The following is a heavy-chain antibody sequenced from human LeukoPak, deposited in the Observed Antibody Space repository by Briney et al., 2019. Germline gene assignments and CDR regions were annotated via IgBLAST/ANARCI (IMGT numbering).Heavy chain of an antibody. CDR1: GGSISSYY. D-gene: IGHD3-10*01. V-gene: IGHV4-59*12. Sequence: SETLSLTCTVSGGSISSYYWSWIRQPPGKGLEWIGYIYYSGSTNYNPSLKSRVTISVDKSKNQFSLKLSSVTAADTAVYYCARVMVRGVRNYYYGMDVWGQGTTVTVSS. CDR3: ARVMVRGVRNYYYGMDV. CDR2: IYYSGST. J-gene: IGHJ6*02.